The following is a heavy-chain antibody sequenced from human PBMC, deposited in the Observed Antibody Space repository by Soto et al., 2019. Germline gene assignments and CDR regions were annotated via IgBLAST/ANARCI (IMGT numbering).Heavy chain of an antibody. Sequence: EVQLLESGGGLVQPGGSLRLSCVASGFTFSSYAMRWVRQAPVKGLEWVSAISGSGGSTYYADSVKGRFTISRDNSKNTLYLQMNSLRAEDTAVYYCARRGSGRYYDYWGQGTLVTVSS. CDR3: ARRGSGRYYDY. V-gene: IGHV3-23*01. D-gene: IGHD6-19*01. J-gene: IGHJ4*02. CDR2: ISGSGGST. CDR1: GFTFSSYA.